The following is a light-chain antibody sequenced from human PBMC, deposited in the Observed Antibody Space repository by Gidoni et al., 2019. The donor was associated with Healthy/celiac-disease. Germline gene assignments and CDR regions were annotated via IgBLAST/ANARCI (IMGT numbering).Light chain of an antibody. J-gene: IGLJ2*01. CDR1: KLGNNY. CDR3: QAWDSSTDVV. V-gene: IGLV3-1*01. Sequence: SYELTQPPSVSVSPGQTASITCSGDKLGNNYACWYQQKPGQSPVLVIYQDSTRPSGIPERFSGYNSGNTATLTISGTQAMDEADYYCQAWDSSTDVVFGGGTKLTVL. CDR2: QDS.